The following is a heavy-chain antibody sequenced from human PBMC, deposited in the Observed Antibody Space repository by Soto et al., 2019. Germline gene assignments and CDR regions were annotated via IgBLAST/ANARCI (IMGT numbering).Heavy chain of an antibody. V-gene: IGHV1-69*02. CDR1: GGTFSSYT. Sequence: QVQLVQSGAEVKKPGSSVKVSCKASGGTFSSYTISWVRQAPGQGLEWMGRIIPILGIANYAQKFQGRVTINADKSKSTAYMELSSLRSEDTAVYFFGVPNIRSVVVPDGMGRGDAFDFWGQGTMVTVSS. D-gene: IGHD2-2*01. J-gene: IGHJ3*01. CDR3: GVPNIRSVVVPDGMGRGDAFDF. CDR2: IIPILGIA.